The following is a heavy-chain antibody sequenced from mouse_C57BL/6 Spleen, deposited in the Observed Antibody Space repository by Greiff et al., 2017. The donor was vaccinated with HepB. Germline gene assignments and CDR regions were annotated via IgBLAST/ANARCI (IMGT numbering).Heavy chain of an antibody. CDR1: GYSFTGYY. Sequence: EVQLQQSGPELVKPGASVKISCKASGYSFTGYYMNWVKQSPEKSLEWIGEINPSTGGTTYNQKFKAKATLTVDKSSSTAYMQLKSLTSEDSAVYYCAPYYYGSSPLSYWGQGTLVTVSA. V-gene: IGHV1-42*01. CDR2: INPSTGGT. D-gene: IGHD1-1*01. CDR3: APYYYGSSPLSY. J-gene: IGHJ3*01.